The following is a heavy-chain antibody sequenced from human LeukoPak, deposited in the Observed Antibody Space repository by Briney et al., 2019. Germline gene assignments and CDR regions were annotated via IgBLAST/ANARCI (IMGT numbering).Heavy chain of an antibody. CDR2: ISSSGSTI. CDR3: ARVDTAMVTAQYYFDY. D-gene: IGHD5-18*01. CDR1: GFTFSDYY. V-gene: IGHV3-11*01. Sequence: PGGSLRLSCAASGFTFSDYYMSWIRQAPGKGLEWVSYISSSGSTIYYADSVEGRFTISRDNAKNSLYLQMNSLRAEDTAVYYCARVDTAMVTAQYYFDYWGQGTLVTVSS. J-gene: IGHJ4*02.